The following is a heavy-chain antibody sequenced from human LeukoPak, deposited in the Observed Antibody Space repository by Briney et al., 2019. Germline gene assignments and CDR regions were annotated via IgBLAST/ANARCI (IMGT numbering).Heavy chain of an antibody. CDR3: ARVSLPSEYSGSFNY. D-gene: IGHD1-26*01. Sequence: SVKVSCKASGGTFSSYAISWVRQAPGQGLEWMGGIIPIFGTANYAQKFQGRVTITADESTSTAYMELSSLRSEDTAVYYCARVSLPSEYSGSFNYWGQGTLVTVSS. J-gene: IGHJ4*02. CDR2: IIPIFGTA. CDR1: GGTFSSYA. V-gene: IGHV1-69*13.